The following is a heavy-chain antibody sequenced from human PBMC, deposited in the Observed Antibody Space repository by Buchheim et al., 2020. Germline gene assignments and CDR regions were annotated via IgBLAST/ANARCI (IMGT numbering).Heavy chain of an antibody. CDR2: IDWDDEQ. CDR3: VRERVGYNPTSLVLEYQFFDS. J-gene: IGHJ4*02. D-gene: IGHD5-24*01. V-gene: IGHV2-70*19. Sequence: QVSLRESGPALVKPTQTLTLTCTVSGFSLTSKGLCVNWVRQPPGKGLEWLARIDWDDEQHYTTSLQSRLTISRDTSQNPVILTMTDMDPVDTASYYCVRERVGYNPTSLVLEYQFFDSWGQG. CDR1: GFSLTSKGLC.